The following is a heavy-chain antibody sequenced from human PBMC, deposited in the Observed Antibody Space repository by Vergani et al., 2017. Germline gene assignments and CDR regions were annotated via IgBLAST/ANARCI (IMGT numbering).Heavy chain of an antibody. CDR3: ARARYYYDSSGYYEPTLAFDY. D-gene: IGHD3-22*01. Sequence: QLQLQESGSGLVKPSQTLSLTCAVSGGSISSGGYSWSWIRQPPGKGLEWIGYIYHSGSTYYNPSLKSRVTISVDRSKNQFSLKLSSVTAADTAVYYCARARYYYDSSGYYEPTLAFDYWGQGTLVTVSS. V-gene: IGHV4-30-2*01. CDR2: IYHSGST. CDR1: GGSISSGGYS. J-gene: IGHJ4*02.